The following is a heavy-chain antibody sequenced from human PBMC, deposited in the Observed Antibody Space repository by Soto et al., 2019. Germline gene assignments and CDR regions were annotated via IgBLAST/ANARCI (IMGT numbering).Heavy chain of an antibody. CDR1: GGTFSSYA. CDR3: VRHGIVVVPTPYGMDV. Sequence: SVKVSCKASGGTFSSYAISWVRQAPGQGLEWMGGIIPIFGTANYAQKFQGRVTITADESTSTAYMELSSLRSEDAAVYYCVRHGIVVVPTPYGMDVWGQGTTVTVS. J-gene: IGHJ6*02. D-gene: IGHD3-22*01. V-gene: IGHV1-69*13. CDR2: IIPIFGTA.